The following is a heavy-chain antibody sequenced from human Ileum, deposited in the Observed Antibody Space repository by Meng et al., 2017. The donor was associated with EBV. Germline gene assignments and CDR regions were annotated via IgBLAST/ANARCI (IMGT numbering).Heavy chain of an antibody. CDR2: MYPTGPT. J-gene: IGHJ4*02. D-gene: IGHD1-26*01. CDR3: VRGGTYYLSY. V-gene: IGHV4-4*02. Sequence: GPLQGAGPGLVKPSGSLSLTCAIPGGSFSSDYWWSWVRRSPEKGLEWIGEMYPTGPTYYNPSLKGRVSISIDKSKNQLSLKLNSVTAADTAVYYCVRGGTYYLSYWGQGSLVTVSS. CDR1: GGSFSSDYW.